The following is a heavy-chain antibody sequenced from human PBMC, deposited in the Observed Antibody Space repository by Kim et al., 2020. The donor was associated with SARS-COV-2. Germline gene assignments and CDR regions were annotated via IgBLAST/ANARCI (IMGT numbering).Heavy chain of an antibody. V-gene: IGHV4-31*02. CDR1: GYY. D-gene: IGHD3-22*01. Sequence: GYYWSWIRQHPGKGLEWIGYIYYSGSTYYTPSLKSRVTISVDTSKNQFSLKLSSVTAADTAVYYCARAVTHRWLLVAHFDYWGQGTLVTVST. CDR3: ARAVTHRWLLVAHFDY. J-gene: IGHJ4*02. CDR2: IYYSGST.